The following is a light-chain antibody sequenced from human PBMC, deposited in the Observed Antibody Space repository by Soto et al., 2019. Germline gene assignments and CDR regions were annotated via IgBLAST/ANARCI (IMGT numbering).Light chain of an antibody. CDR3: QQSHDTTFT. J-gene: IGKJ3*01. Sequence: DIQMTQSPSTLSASVGDRVTITCRASRNISFYLNWYQQRPGKVPRLLIYKASTLQSGVPSRFSGGGSGTTLTLAIAGVQREDFATYFCQQSHDTTFTFGPGTQVDV. CDR1: RNISFY. CDR2: KAS. V-gene: IGKV1-39*01.